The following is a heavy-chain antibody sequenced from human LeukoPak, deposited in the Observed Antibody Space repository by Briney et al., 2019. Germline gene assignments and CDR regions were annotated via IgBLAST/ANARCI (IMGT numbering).Heavy chain of an antibody. V-gene: IGHV1-18*01. J-gene: IGHJ5*02. D-gene: IGHD2-21*02. Sequence: GASVKVSCKASGYTFTNFGISWVRQAPGQGLEWMGWISPYNADTNYAQSLQGRVTLTTDTSTPTAYMELRSLRSDDTAVYYCARNGGNSRQLTYNWFDPWGQGTLVTVSS. CDR1: GYTFTNFG. CDR2: ISPYNADT. CDR3: ARNGGNSRQLTYNWFDP.